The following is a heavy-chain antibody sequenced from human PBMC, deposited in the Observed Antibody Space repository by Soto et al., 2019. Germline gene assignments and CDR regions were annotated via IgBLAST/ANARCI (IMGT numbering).Heavy chain of an antibody. Sequence: PSETLSLTCAVSGASVSSYYWSWIRQPPGKGLEWIGYIYHSGSTYYNPSLKSRVTISVDRSKNQFSLKLSSVTAADTAVYYCARVMGWFDPWGQGTLVTVSS. V-gene: IGHV4-30-2*01. J-gene: IGHJ5*02. CDR3: ARVMGWFDP. D-gene: IGHD1-26*01. CDR1: GASVSSYY. CDR2: IYHSGST.